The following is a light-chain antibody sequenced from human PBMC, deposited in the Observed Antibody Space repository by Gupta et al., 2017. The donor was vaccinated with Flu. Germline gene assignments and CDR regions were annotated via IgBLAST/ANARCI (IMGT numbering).Light chain of an antibody. Sequence: DIQLTQSPSFLSASVGDRVTITCRASQGISSYLAWYQQKPGKAPKLLIYAASTLQSGVSSRFSGSGSGTEFTLTISSLQPEDFATYYCQQRNSYAFTFGPGTKVDIK. V-gene: IGKV1-9*01. J-gene: IGKJ3*01. CDR2: AAS. CDR1: QGISSY. CDR3: QQRNSYAFT.